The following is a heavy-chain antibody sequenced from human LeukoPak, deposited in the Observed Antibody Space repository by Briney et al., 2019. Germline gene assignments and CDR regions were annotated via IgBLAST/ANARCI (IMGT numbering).Heavy chain of an antibody. Sequence: GGSLRLSCTVSGFTVSSNSMSWVRQAPGKGLEWVAFIRYDARNKYYADSVKGRFTISRDNSKNTLYLQMNSLRAEDTAVYYCAKDGKYYDISGAYYCDYWGQGTLVTVSS. CDR1: GFTVSSNS. D-gene: IGHD3-9*01. V-gene: IGHV3-30*02. CDR3: AKDGKYYDISGAYYCDY. J-gene: IGHJ4*02. CDR2: IRYDARNK.